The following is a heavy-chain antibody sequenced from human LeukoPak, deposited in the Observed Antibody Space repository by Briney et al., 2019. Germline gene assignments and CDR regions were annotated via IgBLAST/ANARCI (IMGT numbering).Heavy chain of an antibody. CDR3: ARDRQRYYYGSGSSSGYDY. V-gene: IGHV1-18*01. CDR2: ISAYNGNT. J-gene: IGHJ4*02. Sequence: ASVKVSCKASGYTFTSYGISWVRQAPGQGLEWMGWISAYNGNTNYAQKLQGRVTMTTDTSTSTAYMELRSLRSDDTAAYYCARDRQRYYYGSGSSSGYDYWGQGTLVTVSS. D-gene: IGHD3-10*01. CDR1: GYTFTSYG.